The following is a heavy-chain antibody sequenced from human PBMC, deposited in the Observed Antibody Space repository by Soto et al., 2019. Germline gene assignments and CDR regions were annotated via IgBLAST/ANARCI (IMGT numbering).Heavy chain of an antibody. D-gene: IGHD3-9*01. CDR3: AKTSKTTILTVYDV. Sequence: VGSLRLSCEASGFSFSDHGMSWVRQAPGKGLEWVPVTSGSGGTTYYVDSVKGRFTISRDNSKNTLYLQMNSLRVEDTAVYYCAKTSKTTILTVYDVWGRGTTVTVSS. J-gene: IGHJ6*02. V-gene: IGHV3-23*01. CDR1: GFSFSDHG. CDR2: TSGSGGTT.